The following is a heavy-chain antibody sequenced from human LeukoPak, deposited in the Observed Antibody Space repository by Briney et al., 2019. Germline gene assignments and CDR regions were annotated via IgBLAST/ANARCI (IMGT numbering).Heavy chain of an antibody. CDR1: GFALSTSGMR. CDR2: IDWDDDK. J-gene: IGHJ4*02. D-gene: IGHD2-15*01. CDR3: ARSPTKYCSGGSCYGAFDY. Sequence: SGPTLVNPTQTLTLTCTFSGFALSTSGMRVSWIRQPPVKALEWLARIDWDDDKFYSTSLKTRLTISKDTSKNQVVLTMTNMDPVDTATYYCARSPTKYCSGGSCYGAFDYWGQGTLVTVSS. V-gene: IGHV2-70*04.